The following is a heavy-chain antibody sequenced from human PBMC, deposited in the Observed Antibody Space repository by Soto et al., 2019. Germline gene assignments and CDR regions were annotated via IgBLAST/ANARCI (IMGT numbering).Heavy chain of an antibody. CDR3: ARDPFPWGSYRFSSY. D-gene: IGHD3-16*02. J-gene: IGHJ4*02. CDR2: ISAYNGNT. Sequence: QVQLVQSGAEVKKPGASVKVSCKASGYTFTSYGISWVRQAPGQGLEWMGWISAYNGNTNYAQKLQGRVTMTTDTSPSTAYMELRSLRSDDTAGYYCARDPFPWGSYRFSSYWGQGTLVTVSS. CDR1: GYTFTSYG. V-gene: IGHV1-18*01.